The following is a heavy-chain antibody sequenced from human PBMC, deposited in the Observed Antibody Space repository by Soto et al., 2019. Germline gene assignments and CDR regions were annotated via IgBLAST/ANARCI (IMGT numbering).Heavy chain of an antibody. Sequence: VPVKVSCKASGYTFTSYDINWVRQATGQGLEWMGWMNPNSGNTGYAQKFQGRVTMTRNTSISTAYMELSSLRSEDTAVYYCAAYDFWSGGGSIWGQGTMVTVSS. J-gene: IGHJ3*02. CDR3: AAYDFWSGGGSI. CDR2: MNPNSGNT. V-gene: IGHV1-8*01. CDR1: GYTFTSYD. D-gene: IGHD3-3*01.